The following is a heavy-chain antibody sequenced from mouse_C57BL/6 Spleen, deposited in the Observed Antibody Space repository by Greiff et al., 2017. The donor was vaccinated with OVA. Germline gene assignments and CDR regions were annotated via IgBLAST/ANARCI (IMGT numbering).Heavy chain of an antibody. V-gene: IGHV1-69*01. D-gene: IGHD2-4*01. CDR1: GYTFTSYW. J-gene: IGHJ4*01. Sequence: VQLQQPGAELVMPGASVKLSCKASGYTFTSYWMHWVKQRPGQGLEWIGEIDPSDSYTNYNQKFKGKSTLTVDKSSSTAYMQRSSLTSEDSAVYYCARDYDRGYAMDYWGQGTSVTVSS. CDR2: IDPSDSYT. CDR3: ARDYDRGYAMDY.